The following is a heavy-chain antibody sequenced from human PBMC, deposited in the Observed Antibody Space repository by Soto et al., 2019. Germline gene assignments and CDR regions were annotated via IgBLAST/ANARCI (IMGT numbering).Heavy chain of an antibody. J-gene: IGHJ4*02. CDR2: INAGNGNT. CDR1: GYTFTSYA. CDR3: ARGRTRDLLLWFGEVFVY. V-gene: IGHV1-3*01. D-gene: IGHD3-10*01. Sequence: QVQLVQSGAEVKKPGASVKVSCKASGYTFTSYAMHWVRQAPGQRLEWMGWINAGNGNTKYSQKFQGRVTITRDTSASTAYMELSSLRSEDTAVYYCARGRTRDLLLWFGEVFVYWGQGTLVTVSS.